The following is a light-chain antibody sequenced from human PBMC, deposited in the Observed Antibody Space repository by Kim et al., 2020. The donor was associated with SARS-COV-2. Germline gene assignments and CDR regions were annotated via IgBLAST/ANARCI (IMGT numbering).Light chain of an antibody. CDR2: TVS. V-gene: IGKV1-17*01. CDR1: QGIKND. CDR3: LQHNVYPLA. J-gene: IGKJ4*01. Sequence: ASVGDRVIITCRASQGIKNDLSWYQQTPGKAPKRLIYTVSKLQSGVPSRFRGSGSGTQFTLTISCLQPEDFATYYCLQHNVYPLAVGGGTKVDSK.